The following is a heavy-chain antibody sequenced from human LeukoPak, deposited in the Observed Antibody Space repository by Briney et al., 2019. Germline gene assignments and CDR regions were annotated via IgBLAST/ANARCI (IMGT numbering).Heavy chain of an antibody. D-gene: IGHD6-25*01. CDR2: INPSGGST. V-gene: IGHV1-46*01. Sequence: ASVKVSCKASGYTFTSYYMHWVRQAPGQGLEWMGIINPSGGSTSYAQKFQGRVTMTSDTSTSTVYMELNSLKSEDTAVYFCARVGTAAATADYWGQGTLVTVSS. J-gene: IGHJ4*02. CDR3: ARVGTAAATADY. CDR1: GYTFTSYY.